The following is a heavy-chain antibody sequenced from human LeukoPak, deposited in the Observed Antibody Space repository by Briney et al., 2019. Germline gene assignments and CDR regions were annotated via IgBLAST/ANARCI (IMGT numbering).Heavy chain of an antibody. Sequence: GASVKVSCKASGYTFTSYGISWVRQAPGQGLEWMGWINPNSGGTNYAQKFQGRVTMTRDTSISTAYMELSRLRSDDTAVYYCARGFPDYGGNHGGFDYWGQGTLVTVSS. V-gene: IGHV1-2*02. D-gene: IGHD4-23*01. CDR1: GYTFTSYG. CDR3: ARGFPDYGGNHGGFDY. CDR2: INPNSGGT. J-gene: IGHJ4*02.